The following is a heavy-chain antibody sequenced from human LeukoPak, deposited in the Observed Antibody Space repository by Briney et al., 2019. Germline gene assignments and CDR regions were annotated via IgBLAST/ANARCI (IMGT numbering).Heavy chain of an antibody. D-gene: IGHD6-13*01. CDR2: IYHSGST. J-gene: IGHJ5*02. CDR1: GGSISSYY. Sequence: SETLSLTCTVSGGSISSYYWSWIRQPPGKGLEWIGSIYHSGSTYYNPSLKSRVTISVDTSKNQFSLKLSSVTAADTAVYYCASIAAADPYNWFDPWGQGTLVTVSS. V-gene: IGHV4-59*08. CDR3: ASIAAADPYNWFDP.